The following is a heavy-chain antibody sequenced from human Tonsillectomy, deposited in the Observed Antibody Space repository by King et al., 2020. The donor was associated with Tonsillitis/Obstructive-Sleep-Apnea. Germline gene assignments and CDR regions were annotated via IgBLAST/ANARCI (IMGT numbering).Heavy chain of an antibody. J-gene: IGHJ4*02. CDR2: IIGDGGST. Sequence: VQLVESGGGVVQPGGSLRLSCAASGFTFDDYAMHWVRQATGKGLEWGSLIIGDGGSTYYADPVKGRFIISRANSKNSLYLQMHSLRTEDTALYYCAKASSGSFYLDYWGQGTLVSVSP. D-gene: IGHD3-22*01. CDR1: GFTFDDYA. V-gene: IGHV3-43*02. CDR3: AKASSGSFYLDY.